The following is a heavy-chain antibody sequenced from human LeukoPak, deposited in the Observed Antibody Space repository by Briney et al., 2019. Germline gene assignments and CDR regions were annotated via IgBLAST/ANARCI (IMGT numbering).Heavy chain of an antibody. CDR3: ARHRGYSGYDYSFDY. J-gene: IGHJ4*02. CDR1: GYTFTSYG. V-gene: IGHV1-18*01. CDR2: ISAYNGNT. Sequence: ASVKVSCKASGYTFTSYGISWVRQAPGQGPEWMGWISAYNGNTNYAQKLQGRVTMTTDTSTSTAYMELRSLRSDDTAVYYCARHRGYSGYDYSFDYWGQGTLVTVSS. D-gene: IGHD5-12*01.